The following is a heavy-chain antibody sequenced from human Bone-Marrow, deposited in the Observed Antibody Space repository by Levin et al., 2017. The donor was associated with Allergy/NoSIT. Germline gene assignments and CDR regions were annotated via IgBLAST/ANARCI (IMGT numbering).Heavy chain of an antibody. CDR1: GFTFSDYY. CDR2: ISSSGSTI. J-gene: IGHJ4*02. Sequence: GGSLRLSCAASGFTFSDYYMSWIRQAPGKGLEWVSYISSSGSTIYYADSVKGRFTISRDNAKNSLYLQMNSLRAEDTAVYYCARDQWLVRVGPAVARTNDYWGQGTLVTVSS. D-gene: IGHD6-19*01. V-gene: IGHV3-11*01. CDR3: ARDQWLVRVGPAVARTNDY.